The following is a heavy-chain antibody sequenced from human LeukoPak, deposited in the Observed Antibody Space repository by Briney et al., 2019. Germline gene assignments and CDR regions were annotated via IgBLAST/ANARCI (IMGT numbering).Heavy chain of an antibody. CDR3: ARWLVSVTTEGNYYYYMDV. V-gene: IGHV3-20*04. D-gene: IGHD4-17*01. J-gene: IGHJ6*03. CDR1: GFTFDDYG. CDR2: INWNGGST. Sequence: GGSLRLSCAASGFTFDDYGMNWVRQAPGKGLEWASGINWNGGSTGYADSVKGRFTISRDNAKNSLYLQMNSLRAEDTALYYCARWLVSVTTEGNYYYYMDVWGKGTTVTVSS.